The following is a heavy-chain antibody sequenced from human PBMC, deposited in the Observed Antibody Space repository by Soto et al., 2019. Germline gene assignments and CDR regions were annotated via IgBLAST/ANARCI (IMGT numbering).Heavy chain of an antibody. Sequence: SETLSLTCTVSGGSISSYYWSWIRQPPGKGLEWIGSVYYSGSTNYNPSLKSRVTISVDTSKNQFSLNLSSVTAADTAVYYCATSRSQGPYYFDYWGQGTLLTVSS. V-gene: IGHV4-59*01. CDR3: ATSRSQGPYYFDY. J-gene: IGHJ4*02. CDR2: VYYSGST. CDR1: GGSISSYY.